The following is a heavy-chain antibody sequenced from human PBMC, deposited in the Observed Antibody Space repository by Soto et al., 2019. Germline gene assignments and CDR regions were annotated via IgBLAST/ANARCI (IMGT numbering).Heavy chain of an antibody. V-gene: IGHV3-30-3*01. Sequence: ESGGGVVQPGRSLRLSCAASGFTFSSYAMHWVRQAPGKGLEWVAVISYDGSNKYYADSVKGRFTISRDNSKNTLYLQMNSLRAEDTAVYYCARDGSDCSGGSCYPNWFDPWGQGTLVTVSS. D-gene: IGHD2-15*01. CDR2: ISYDGSNK. J-gene: IGHJ5*02. CDR3: ARDGSDCSGGSCYPNWFDP. CDR1: GFTFSSYA.